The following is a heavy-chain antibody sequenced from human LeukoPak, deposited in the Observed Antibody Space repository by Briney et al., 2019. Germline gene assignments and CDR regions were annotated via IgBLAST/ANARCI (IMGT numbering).Heavy chain of an antibody. CDR2: ISKDGGKK. Sequence: GGSLRLSCTASGFTFSGYSMNWIRQAPGKGLEWVAVISKDGGKKNYGDSVKGRFTISRDVSENTLYLQMNSLTIEDTAVYFCAKDSSEGSPDWLRHFDYWGQGTLVTVSS. D-gene: IGHD3/OR15-3a*01. CDR1: GFTFSGYS. V-gene: IGHV3-30*18. CDR3: AKDSSEGSPDWLRHFDY. J-gene: IGHJ4*02.